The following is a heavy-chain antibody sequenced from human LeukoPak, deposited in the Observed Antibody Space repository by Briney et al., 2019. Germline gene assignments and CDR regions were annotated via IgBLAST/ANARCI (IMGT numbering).Heavy chain of an antibody. D-gene: IGHD3-22*01. CDR3: ARDRRDYYDSSGYYDY. J-gene: IGHJ4*02. CDR1: GFTFSSYS. Sequence: SGGSLRLSCAASGFTFSSYSMNWVRQAPGKGLEWVSSISSSSSYIYYADSVKGRFTISRDNAKNSLYLQMNSLRAEDTAVYYCARDRRDYYDSSGYYDYWGQGTLVTVSS. CDR2: ISSSSSYI. V-gene: IGHV3-21*01.